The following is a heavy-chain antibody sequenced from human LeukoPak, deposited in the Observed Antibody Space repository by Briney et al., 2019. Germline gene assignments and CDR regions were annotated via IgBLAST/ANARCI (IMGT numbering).Heavy chain of an antibody. Sequence: SETLSLTCTVSGGSISSYYWSRIRQPPGKGLEWIGYIYYSGSTNYNPSLKSRVTISVDTSKNQFSLKLSSVTAADTAVYYCARRSWDLNFDYWGQGTLVTVSS. D-gene: IGHD6-13*01. J-gene: IGHJ4*02. CDR1: GGSISSYY. V-gene: IGHV4-59*08. CDR2: IYYSGST. CDR3: ARRSWDLNFDY.